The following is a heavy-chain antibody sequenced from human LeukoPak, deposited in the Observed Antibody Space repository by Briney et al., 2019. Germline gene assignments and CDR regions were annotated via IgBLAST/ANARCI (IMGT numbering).Heavy chain of an antibody. Sequence: TSETLSLTCTVSGGSISSYYWSSIRQPAGKGLEWIGHIYTRGRTHYNPVSKSRVTMSVDTSKNHFSVKLSSVTAGDTAVYYCARGGVYSNYWGQGTLVTVSS. CDR2: IYTRGRT. J-gene: IGHJ4*02. CDR1: GGSISSYY. CDR3: ARGGVYSNY. V-gene: IGHV4-4*07. D-gene: IGHD6-13*01.